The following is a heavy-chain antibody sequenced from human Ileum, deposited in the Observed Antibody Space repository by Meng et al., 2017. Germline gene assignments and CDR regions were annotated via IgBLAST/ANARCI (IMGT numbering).Heavy chain of an antibody. D-gene: IGHD2-15*01. CDR1: GGAFSSSA. J-gene: IGHJ5*02. Sequence: QVQWVQSGAEVKYPGSSVTASCKASGGAFSSSAIGWLRQAPGRGLEWMGGIIPILNASTYAQNFKGRVTLSADMATTTVYMELSSLTSDDTAVYFCARDCSGGGCFDPWGQGTLVTVSS. CDR2: IIPILNAS. V-gene: IGHV1-69*10. CDR3: ARDCSGGGCFDP.